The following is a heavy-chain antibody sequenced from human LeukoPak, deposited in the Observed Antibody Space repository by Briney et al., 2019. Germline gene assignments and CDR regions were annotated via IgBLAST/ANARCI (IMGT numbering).Heavy chain of an antibody. Sequence: GGSLRLSCAASGFTFRSNWMHWVRQAPGKGLVWLSHINSDGSSTNYADSVKGRFTISRDTAKNTLYLQMSSLRAEDTAVYYCARTLADALDIWGQGTMVTVSS. CDR1: GFTFRSNW. V-gene: IGHV3-74*01. CDR2: INSDGSST. D-gene: IGHD3-3*02. J-gene: IGHJ3*02. CDR3: ARTLADALDI.